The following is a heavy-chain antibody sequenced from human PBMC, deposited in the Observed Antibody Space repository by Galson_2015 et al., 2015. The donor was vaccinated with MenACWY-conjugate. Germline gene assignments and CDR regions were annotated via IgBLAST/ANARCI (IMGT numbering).Heavy chain of an antibody. D-gene: IGHD3-9*01. Sequence: SLRLSCAASGFTFSSYGMHWVRQAPGKGLEWVAVMSYDGSNKDYADSVKGRFTISRDNSKNTLYLQMNSLRAEDTAVYYCARAHYDILPRTMAVWGKGTTVTVSS. CDR3: ARAHYDILPRTMAV. V-gene: IGHV3-30*03. CDR1: GFTFSSYG. CDR2: MSYDGSNK. J-gene: IGHJ6*03.